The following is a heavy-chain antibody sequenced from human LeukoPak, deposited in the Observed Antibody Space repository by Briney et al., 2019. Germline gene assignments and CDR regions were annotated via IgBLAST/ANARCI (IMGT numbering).Heavy chain of an antibody. V-gene: IGHV1-18*01. CDR2: ISAYNGNT. CDR1: GYTFTSYG. D-gene: IGHD5-18*01. Sequence: ASVRVSCKASGYTFTSYGISWVRQAPGQGLEWMGWISAYNGNTNYAQKLQGRVTMTTDTSTSTAYMEPRSLRSDDTAVYYCARVAAGIQLGEPEFDYWGQGTLVTVSS. J-gene: IGHJ4*02. CDR3: ARVAAGIQLGEPEFDY.